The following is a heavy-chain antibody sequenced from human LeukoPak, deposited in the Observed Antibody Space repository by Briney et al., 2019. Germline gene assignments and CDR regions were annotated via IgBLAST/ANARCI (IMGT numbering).Heavy chain of an antibody. D-gene: IGHD3-10*01. Sequence: PGGSPSLSCAASGLTSDDYAMHRVRQAPGPGVEWFSGISWTSGSIGYADSVKGRFTITRDNAKNSLYLQMNSLRAEDTAVYYCAKDYDGSGSYYNGGGFDYWGQGTLVTVSS. J-gene: IGHJ4*02. V-gene: IGHV3-9*02. CDR3: AKDYDGSGSYYNGGGFDY. CDR1: GLTSDDYA. CDR2: ISWTSGSI.